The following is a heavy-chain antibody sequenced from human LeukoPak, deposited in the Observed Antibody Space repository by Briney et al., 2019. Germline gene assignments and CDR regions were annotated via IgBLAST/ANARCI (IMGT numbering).Heavy chain of an antibody. D-gene: IGHD3-10*01. CDR2: FDPEGGET. V-gene: IGHV1-24*01. CDR1: GYTLTELS. CDR3: ATMSPWFGEPLSYYYGMDV. J-gene: IGHJ6*02. Sequence: ASVKVSCKVSGYTLTELSMHWVRQALGKGLEWMGGFDPEGGETIYAQKFQGRVTMTEDTSTDTAYMELSSLRSEDTAVYYCATMSPWFGEPLSYYYGMDVWGQGTTVTVSS.